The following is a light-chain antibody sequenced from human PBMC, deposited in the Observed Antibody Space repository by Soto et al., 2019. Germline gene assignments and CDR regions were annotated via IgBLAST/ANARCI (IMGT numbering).Light chain of an antibody. V-gene: IGKV3-20*01. CDR2: GAS. CDR1: QSVRSSY. J-gene: IGKJ3*01. Sequence: EIVLTQSPGTLSLSPGERATLSCRASQSVRSSYLAWYQQKPGQAPRLLIYGASIRATGIPDRFGGSGSGTDFTHTISRLEPDDYAVYYCQQYGDSPLFGPGTKVDIK. CDR3: QQYGDSPL.